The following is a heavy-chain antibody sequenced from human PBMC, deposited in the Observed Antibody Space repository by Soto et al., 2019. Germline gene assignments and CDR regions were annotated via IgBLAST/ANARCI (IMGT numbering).Heavy chain of an antibody. D-gene: IGHD2-15*01. J-gene: IGHJ4*02. CDR3: GKDKYCGSSAALED. CDR2: ISHDGNNK. Sequence: QVQLVESGGGVVQPGRSLRLSCAASGFTFTSYGMHWVRQAPGKGLGWVAIISHDGNNKYYADSVEGRFTISRDNSKNTVELEGNSLRTEDTGGYYWGKDKYCGSSAALEDWGQGTLVTVSS. CDR1: GFTFTSYG. V-gene: IGHV3-30*18.